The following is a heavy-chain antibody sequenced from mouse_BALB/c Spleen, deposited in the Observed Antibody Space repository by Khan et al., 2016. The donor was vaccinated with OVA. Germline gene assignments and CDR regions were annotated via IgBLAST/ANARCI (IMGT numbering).Heavy chain of an antibody. Sequence: QVQLKESGPELVKPGALVKISCKASGYTFTSYDINWVQQRPGQGLEWIGWIYPGDGSSKFNEKFKGKATLTAEKSSSTAYLQLSSLTSENSAVYFGAREGLRGVAMDYWGQGTSVTVSS. CDR2: IYPGDGSS. CDR3: AREGLRGVAMDY. D-gene: IGHD2-4*01. J-gene: IGHJ4*01. CDR1: GYTFTSYD. V-gene: IGHV1S56*01.